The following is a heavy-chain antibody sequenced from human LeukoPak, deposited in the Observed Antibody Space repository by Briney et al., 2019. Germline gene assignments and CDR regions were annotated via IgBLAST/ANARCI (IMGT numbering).Heavy chain of an antibody. D-gene: IGHD3-10*02. J-gene: IGHJ6*04. CDR1: QFTFSDYW. V-gene: IGHV3-48*03. Sequence: PGGSLRLSCAASQFTFSDYWKNWVRQAQGQGLEWVSYISSSGSTIYYADSVKGRFTISTDNAKNSLYLKMNSLRAEDTAVYYCAELGITMIGGVWGKGNTVTISS. CDR2: ISSSGSTI. CDR3: AELGITMIGGV.